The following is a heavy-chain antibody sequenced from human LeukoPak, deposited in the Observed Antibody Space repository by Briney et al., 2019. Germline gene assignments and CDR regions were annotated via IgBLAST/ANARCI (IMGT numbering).Heavy chain of an antibody. CDR2: ISAYNGNT. J-gene: IGHJ4*02. D-gene: IGHD3-3*01. CDR3: ARDHYDFWSGYYTY. Sequence: GASVKVSCKASGYTFTSYGISWVRQAPGQGLEWMGWISAYNGNTNYAQKLQGRVTTTTDTSTSTAYMELRSLRSDDTAVYYCARDHYDFWSGYYTYWGQGTLVTVSS. CDR1: GYTFTSYG. V-gene: IGHV1-18*01.